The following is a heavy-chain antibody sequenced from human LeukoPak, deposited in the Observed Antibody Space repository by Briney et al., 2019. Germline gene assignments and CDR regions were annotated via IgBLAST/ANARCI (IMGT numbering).Heavy chain of an antibody. Sequence: GGSLRLSCAASGFSLSGYWMHWVRQAPGKGLVWVSRISAEGSGTTYADSVKGRFTISRDNSKNTLYLQMNSLRDEDAAVYHCTRVQAGRSGLMDVWGRGTTVAVSS. J-gene: IGHJ6*02. V-gene: IGHV3-74*01. CDR1: GFSLSGYW. CDR2: ISAEGSGT. CDR3: TRVQAGRSGLMDV.